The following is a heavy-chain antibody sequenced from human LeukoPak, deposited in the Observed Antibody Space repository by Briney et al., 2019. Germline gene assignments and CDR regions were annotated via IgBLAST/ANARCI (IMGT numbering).Heavy chain of an antibody. CDR1: GFTFSSYS. CDR2: ISSSSSYI. D-gene: IGHD5-18*01. Sequence: GGSLRLSCAASGFTFSSYSMNWVRQAPGKGLEWVSSISSSSSYIYYADSVKGRFTISRDNAKNSLYLQMNSLRAEDTAVYCCARDLRDVDTAMGDRDDYWGQGTLVTVSS. V-gene: IGHV3-21*01. J-gene: IGHJ4*02. CDR3: ARDLRDVDTAMGDRDDY.